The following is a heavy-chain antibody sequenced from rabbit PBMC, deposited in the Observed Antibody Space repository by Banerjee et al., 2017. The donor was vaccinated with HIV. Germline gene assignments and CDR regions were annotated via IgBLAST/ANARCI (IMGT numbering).Heavy chain of an antibody. J-gene: IGHJ4*01. V-gene: IGHV1S45*01. CDR1: GFDFSSTYW. CDR2: IRPDTRGNT. D-gene: IGHD4-1*01. CDR3: ARDLAGVIGWNFNL. Sequence: QEQLQESGGGLFQPGGSLTLTCKASGFDFSSTYWICWVRQAPGKGLEWIACIRPDTRGNTYYASWAKGRFTISKASWTTVTLQMTSLTAADTATYFCARDLAGVIGWNFNLWGPGTLVTVS.